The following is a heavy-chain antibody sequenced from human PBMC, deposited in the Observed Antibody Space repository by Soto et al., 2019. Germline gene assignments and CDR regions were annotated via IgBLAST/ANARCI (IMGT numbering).Heavy chain of an antibody. CDR3: ARDYGSGYYYYGMDV. J-gene: IGHJ6*02. CDR1: GGTFSSYT. Sequence: GASVKVSCKASGGTFSSYTISWVRQAPGQGLEWMGRIIPILGIANYAQKFQGRVTITADKSTSTAYMELSSLRSEDTAVYYCARDYGSGYYYYGMDVWGQGTTVTVSS. V-gene: IGHV1-69*04. D-gene: IGHD3-10*01. CDR2: IIPILGIA.